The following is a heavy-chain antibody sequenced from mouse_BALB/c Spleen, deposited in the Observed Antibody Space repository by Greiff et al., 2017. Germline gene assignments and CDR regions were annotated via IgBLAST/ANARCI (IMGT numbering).Heavy chain of an antibody. CDR1: GYAFTNYL. V-gene: IGHV1-54*01. D-gene: IGHD2-3*01. CDR3: ARGDGYYYYAMDY. J-gene: IGHJ4*01. CDR2: INPGSGGT. Sequence: VQVVESGAELVRPGTSVKVSCKASGYAFTNYLIEWVKQRPGQGLEWIGVINPGSGGTNYNEKFKGKATLTADKSSSTAYMQLSSLTSDDSAVYFCARGDGYYYYAMDYWGQGTSVTVSS.